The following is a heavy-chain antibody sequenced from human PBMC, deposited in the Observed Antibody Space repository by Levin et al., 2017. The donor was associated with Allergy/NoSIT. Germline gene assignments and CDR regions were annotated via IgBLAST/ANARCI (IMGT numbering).Heavy chain of an antibody. CDR3: AIASMVTAMVRELALLFDY. CDR1: GYSFTSYW. CDR2: IYPGDSDT. J-gene: IGHJ4*02. V-gene: IGHV5-51*01. Sequence: GGSLRLSCKGSGYSFTSYWIGWVRQMPGKGLEWMGIIYPGDSDTRYSPSFQGQVTISADKSISTAYLQWSSLKASDTAMYYCAIASMVTAMVRELALLFDYWGQGTLVTVSS. D-gene: IGHD5-18*01.